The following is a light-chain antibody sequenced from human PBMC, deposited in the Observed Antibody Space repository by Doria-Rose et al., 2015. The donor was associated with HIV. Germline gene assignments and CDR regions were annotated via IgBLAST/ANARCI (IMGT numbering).Light chain of an antibody. J-gene: IGKJ1*01. CDR2: DGS. CDR3: HQYGTSWT. CDR1: QSFSSTY. V-gene: IGKV3-20*01. Sequence: DIVMTQSSGTLSLSPGERATLSCRASQSFSSTYLAWYQQKPGQAPSLPIYDGSTRATGIPDRFSASGSGTDFTLTINRLEPEDLALYYCHQYGTSWTFGQGTKVEI.